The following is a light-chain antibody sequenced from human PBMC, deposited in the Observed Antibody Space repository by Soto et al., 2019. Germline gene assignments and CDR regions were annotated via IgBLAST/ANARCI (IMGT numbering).Light chain of an antibody. CDR2: GAS. CDR1: QSVSSSY. V-gene: IGKV3-20*01. Sequence: EIVLTPSPGTLSLSPGERATLSCRASQSVSSSYLAWYQQKPGQAPRLLIYGASSRATGIPDRFSGSVSGTDFTLTISRLEPEDFAVYYCQQYGSSITFGQETRLEIK. J-gene: IGKJ5*01. CDR3: QQYGSSIT.